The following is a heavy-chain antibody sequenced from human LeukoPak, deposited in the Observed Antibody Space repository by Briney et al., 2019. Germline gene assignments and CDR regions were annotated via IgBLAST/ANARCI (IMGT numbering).Heavy chain of an antibody. CDR1: GFTLSSYG. CDR2: IHQDGSDK. V-gene: IGHV3-7*03. CDR3: AKDGHCSGGSCYRITSDY. Sequence: GSLRLSCAASGFTLSSYGMSWVRQAPGKGLEWVANIHQDGSDKYYVDSVKGRVTISRDNAKNSLYLQMNSLRAEDTAVYYCAKDGHCSGGSCYRITSDYWGQGTLVTVSS. J-gene: IGHJ4*02. D-gene: IGHD2-15*01.